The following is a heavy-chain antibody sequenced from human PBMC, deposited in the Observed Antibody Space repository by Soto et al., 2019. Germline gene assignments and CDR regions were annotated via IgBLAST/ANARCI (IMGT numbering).Heavy chain of an antibody. CDR2: IIPFIGTA. CDR3: ARALMTTVPTSYYYGMDV. D-gene: IGHD4-4*01. Sequence: QVQLVQSGAEVKKPGSSVTVSCKASGGTFSSYDISWVRQAPGQGLEWMGRIIPFIGTANYGQKFQGRVTLTAAESTSTAYMELISLRAEATAVYYCARALMTTVPTSYYYGMDVWGQGTTVTVAS. CDR1: GGTFSSYD. J-gene: IGHJ6*02. V-gene: IGHV1-69*18.